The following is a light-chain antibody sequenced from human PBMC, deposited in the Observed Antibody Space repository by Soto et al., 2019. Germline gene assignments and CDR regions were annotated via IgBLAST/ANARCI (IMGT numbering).Light chain of an antibody. CDR2: DAS. J-gene: IGKJ5*01. CDR3: QRYGNSPIT. Sequence: EIVLTQSPGTLSLSPGERATLSCRASQSVSSNYLAWYQQKPGQAPRLLIYDASSRPTGIPDRFSGSGSGTDFTLTISRLEPEDFAVYYCQRYGNSPITFGQGTRLEIK. V-gene: IGKV3-20*01. CDR1: QSVSSNY.